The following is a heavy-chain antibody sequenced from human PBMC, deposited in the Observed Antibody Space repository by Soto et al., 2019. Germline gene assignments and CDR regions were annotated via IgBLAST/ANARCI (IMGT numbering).Heavy chain of an antibody. J-gene: IGHJ4*02. V-gene: IGHV1-18*01. CDR3: VRQYFDFWMDLPHFDY. CDR1: GYTFSKYD. CDR2: ISANSGRA. D-gene: IGHD3-3*01. Sequence: QVQLVQSGTEVKTPGASVKVSCKTSGYTFSKYDISWVRQAPGQGLEWMGLISANSGRANYAQKLQGRVTMTTDTSTSTAYMELGSLRSDDTAVYYCVRQYFDFWMDLPHFDYWGQGTLVTVSS.